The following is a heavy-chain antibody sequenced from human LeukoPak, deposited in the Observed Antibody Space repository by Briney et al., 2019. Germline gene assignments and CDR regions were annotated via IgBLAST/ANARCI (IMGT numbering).Heavy chain of an antibody. V-gene: IGHV3-7*01. J-gene: IGHJ4*02. D-gene: IGHD2-2*01. Sequence: PGGSLRLSCAASGFTFSTYWMSWVRQAPGKGLEWVANIKQDGSEKYYVDSVKGRFTISRDNAKNSLNLQMNSLRAEDTAVYYCARDSPCYSTSCYPPDYWGQGTLVTVSS. CDR2: IKQDGSEK. CDR1: GFTFSTYW. CDR3: ARDSPCYSTSCYPPDY.